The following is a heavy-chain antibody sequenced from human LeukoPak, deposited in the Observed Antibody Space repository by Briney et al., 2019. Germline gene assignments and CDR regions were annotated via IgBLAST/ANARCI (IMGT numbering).Heavy chain of an antibody. D-gene: IGHD1-26*01. J-gene: IGHJ2*01. Sequence: GGSLRLSCAASGFTFSSYGMHWVRQAPGKGLEWVAFIRYDGSNKYYADSVKGRFTISRDNAKNSLYLQMNSLRAEDTAVYYCARAAVGAWDWYFDLWGRGTLVTVSS. CDR1: GFTFSSYG. CDR3: ARAAVGAWDWYFDL. CDR2: IRYDGSNK. V-gene: IGHV3-30*02.